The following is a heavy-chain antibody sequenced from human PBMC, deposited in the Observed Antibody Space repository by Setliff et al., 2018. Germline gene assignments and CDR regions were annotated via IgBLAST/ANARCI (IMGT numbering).Heavy chain of an antibody. J-gene: IGHJ3*02. Sequence: GASVKVSCKASEYNFRSYGLNWVRQAPGQGLEWMGWINTDTGNPTYAQGSTGRFVFSLDTSVTTAYLQINSLKAEDTAVYYCTRDLSNWGYDVLDAFDIWGQGTMVTVSS. CDR1: EYNFRSYG. CDR3: TRDLSNWGYDVLDAFDI. CDR2: INTDTGNP. D-gene: IGHD7-27*01. V-gene: IGHV7-4-1*02.